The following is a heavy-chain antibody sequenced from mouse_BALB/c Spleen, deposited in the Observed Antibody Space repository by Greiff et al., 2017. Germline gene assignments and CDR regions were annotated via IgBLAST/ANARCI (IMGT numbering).Heavy chain of an antibody. J-gene: IGHJ2*01. V-gene: IGHV3-6*02. Sequence: DVQLQESGPGLVKPSQSLSLTCSVTGYSITSGYYWNWIRQFPGNKLEWMGYISYDGSNNYNPSLKNRISITRDTSKNQFFLKLNSVTTEDTATYYCARVITTSFDYWGQGTTLTVSS. CDR1: GYSITSGYY. CDR3: ARVITTSFDY. D-gene: IGHD1-2*01. CDR2: ISYDGSN.